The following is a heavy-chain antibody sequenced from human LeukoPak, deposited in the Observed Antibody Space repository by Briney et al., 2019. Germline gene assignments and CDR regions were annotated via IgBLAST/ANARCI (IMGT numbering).Heavy chain of an antibody. J-gene: IGHJ6*02. CDR1: GGSISSSSYY. CDR2: IYYSGST. D-gene: IGHD4-17*01. CDR3: AREAGSVTTYSYYYYYGMGV. Sequence: TSETLSLTCTVSGGSISSSSYYWGWIRQPPGKGLERIGSIYYSGSTYYNPSLKSRVTISVDTSKNQFSLKLSSVTAADTAVYYCAREAGSVTTYSYYYYYGMGVWGQGTTVTVSS. V-gene: IGHV4-39*01.